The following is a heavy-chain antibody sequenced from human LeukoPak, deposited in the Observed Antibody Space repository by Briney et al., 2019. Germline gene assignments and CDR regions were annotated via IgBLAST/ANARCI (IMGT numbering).Heavy chain of an antibody. CDR2: ISGSGVGT. D-gene: IGHD2-2*01. J-gene: IGHJ1*01. CDR3: AKVSVVPAAHAEYFQY. CDR1: GFIFSSHA. V-gene: IGHV3-23*01. Sequence: GGSLRLSCAASGFIFSSHAMSWVRQAPGEGLEWVSVISGSGVGTYYADSVRGRFIISRDNSKNTVYLQMSSLRAEDTAVYYCAKVSVVPAAHAEYFQYWGQGTLVTVSS.